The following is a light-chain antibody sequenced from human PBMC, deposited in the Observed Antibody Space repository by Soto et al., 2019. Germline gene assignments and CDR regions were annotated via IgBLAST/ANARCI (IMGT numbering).Light chain of an antibody. V-gene: IGKV3-11*01. J-gene: IGKJ2*02. CDR1: QSVDRY. Sequence: EVGLTQSPATLSLSPGETATLSCMASQSVDRYIACYQQKVGHAPRLLHYDAYTLATGVGARFTGSGSATDFGLSLPSWESEDFAVYYCQQRGKWPSTFGPGTTVEMK. CDR2: DAY. CDR3: QQRGKWPST.